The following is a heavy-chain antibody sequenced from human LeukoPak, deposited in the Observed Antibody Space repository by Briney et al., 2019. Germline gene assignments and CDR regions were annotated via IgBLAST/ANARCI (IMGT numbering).Heavy chain of an antibody. CDR3: AKDSLVYGYCSGGSCSSLSYGMDV. CDR1: GFTFDDYT. V-gene: IGHV3-43*01. CDR2: ISWDGGST. Sequence: GGSLRLSCAASGFTFDDYTMRWVRQAPGKGLEWVSLISWDGGSTYYADSVKGRFTISRDNSKNSLYLQMNSLRTEDTALYYCAKDSLVYGYCSGGSCSSLSYGMDVWGQGTTVTVSS. J-gene: IGHJ6*02. D-gene: IGHD2-15*01.